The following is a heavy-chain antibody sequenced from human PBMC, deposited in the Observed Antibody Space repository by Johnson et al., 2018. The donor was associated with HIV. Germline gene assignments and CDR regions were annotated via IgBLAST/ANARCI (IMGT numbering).Heavy chain of an antibody. CDR2: ISYDGSTK. J-gene: IGHJ3*02. CDR3: AREVYSNFDFDAFDI. CDR1: GFSFSGFA. Sequence: QVQPVESGGGVVQPGRSLRLSRVVSGFSFSGFAMHWVRQAPGMGLDCVAVISYDGSTKYYADSVKGRVTISIDNSKNTLYVQMGSLRAEDMAVYYCAREVYSNFDFDAFDIWGQGTMVTISS. V-gene: IGHV3-30*14. D-gene: IGHD6-13*01.